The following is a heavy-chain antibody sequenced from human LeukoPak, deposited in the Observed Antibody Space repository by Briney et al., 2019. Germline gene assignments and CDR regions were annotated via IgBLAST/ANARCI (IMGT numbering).Heavy chain of an antibody. V-gene: IGHV1-18*01. J-gene: IGHJ5*02. CDR2: ISAYNGNT. CDR1: GYTFTSYG. Sequence: GASVKVSCKASGYTFTSYGISWVRQAPGQGLEWMGWISAYNGNTNYARKLQGRVTMTTDTSTSTAYMELRSLRSDDTAVYYCARVTMVRGVIINNWFDPWGQGTLVTVSS. D-gene: IGHD3-10*01. CDR3: ARVTMVRGVIINNWFDP.